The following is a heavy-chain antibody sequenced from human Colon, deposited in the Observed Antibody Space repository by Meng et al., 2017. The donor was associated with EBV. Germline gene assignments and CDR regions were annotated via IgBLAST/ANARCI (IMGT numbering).Heavy chain of an antibody. J-gene: IGHJ2*01. CDR2: IYYSGST. CDR1: GGSISSGNHY. D-gene: IGHD4-17*01. V-gene: IGHV4-31*03. Sequence: QLQLQESGPGLVKPSQTLSLTCPVPGGSISSGNHYWSWIRQHPGKGLEYIGYIYYSGSTYYNPSLKSRVIISVDTSKNQFSLRLNSVTAADTAVYYCASLYGDSSVWYLDIWGRGTLVTVAS. CDR3: ASLYGDSSVWYLDI.